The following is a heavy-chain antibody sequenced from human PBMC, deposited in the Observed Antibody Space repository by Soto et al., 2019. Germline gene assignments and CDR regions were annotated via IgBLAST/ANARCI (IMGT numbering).Heavy chain of an antibody. CDR3: AGTSIAARLGGYYYYGMDV. CDR1: GGSISSYY. D-gene: IGHD6-6*01. V-gene: IGHV4-59*01. CDR2: IYYSGST. J-gene: IGHJ6*02. Sequence: QVQLQESGPGLVKPSETLSLTCTVSGGSISSYYWSWIRQPPGKGLEWIGYIYYSGSTNYNPSLKSRVTISVDTSKNQFSLKQSSVTAADTAVYYCAGTSIAARLGGYYYYGMDVWGQGTTVTVSS.